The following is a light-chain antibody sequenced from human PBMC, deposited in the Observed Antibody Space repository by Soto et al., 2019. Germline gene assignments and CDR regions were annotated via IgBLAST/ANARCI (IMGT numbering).Light chain of an antibody. J-gene: IGLJ1*01. Sequence: QSALTQPPSASGSPGQSVTISCTGTSSDVGGYNYVSRYQQHPGKAPKLMIYEVSKRPSGVPDRFSGSKSGNTASLTVSGLQAEDEADYYCAAWDDGLNGYVFGTGTKLTVL. V-gene: IGLV2-8*01. CDR1: SSDVGGYNY. CDR2: EVS. CDR3: AAWDDGLNGYV.